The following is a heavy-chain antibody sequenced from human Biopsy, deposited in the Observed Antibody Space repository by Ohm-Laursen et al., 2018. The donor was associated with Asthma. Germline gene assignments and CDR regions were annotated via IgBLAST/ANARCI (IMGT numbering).Heavy chain of an antibody. V-gene: IGHV1-18*01. Sequence: SVKVSCKTSGYTFNSAGITWVRQAPGQGLEWMGWISVYNGNTKVAQKLQDRVTMITDTSTSTACMELRSLGSDDTAVYFCARAVDYSHYYGIDVWGQGTTVTVS. D-gene: IGHD3-10*01. J-gene: IGHJ6*02. CDR2: ISVYNGNT. CDR3: ARAVDYSHYYGIDV. CDR1: GYTFNSAG.